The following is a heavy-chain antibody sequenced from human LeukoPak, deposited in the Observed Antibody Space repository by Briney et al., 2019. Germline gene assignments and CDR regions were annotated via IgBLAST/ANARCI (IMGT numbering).Heavy chain of an antibody. J-gene: IGHJ4*02. V-gene: IGHV4-39*07. CDR2: IYYSGST. D-gene: IGHD3-10*01. Sequence: SQTLSLTCTVSGGSISSGDYYWSWIRQPPGKGLAWIGSIYYSGSTYYNPSLNSRVTISVDTSKNQFSLKLSSVTAADTAVYYCARDLKGSPSFDYWGQGTLVTVSS. CDR3: ARDLKGSPSFDY. CDR1: GGSISSGDYY.